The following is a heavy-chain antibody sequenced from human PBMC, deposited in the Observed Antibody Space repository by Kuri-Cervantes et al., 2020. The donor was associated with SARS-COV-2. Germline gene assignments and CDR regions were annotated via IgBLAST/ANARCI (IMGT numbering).Heavy chain of an antibody. V-gene: IGHV3-21*01. CDR3: ARYSSSWSYY. CDR2: ISSSSSYI. D-gene: IGHD6-13*01. J-gene: IGHJ4*02. Sequence: GESLKISCAASGFTFSSYSMNWVRQAPGKGLEWVSSISSSSSYIYYADSVKGRFTNSRDNAKNSLYLQMNSLRAEDTAVYYCARYSSSWSYYWGQGTLVTVSS. CDR1: GFTFSSYS.